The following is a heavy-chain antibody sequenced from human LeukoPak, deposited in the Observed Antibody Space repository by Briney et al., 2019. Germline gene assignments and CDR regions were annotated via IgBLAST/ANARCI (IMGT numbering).Heavy chain of an antibody. D-gene: IGHD3-10*01. Sequence: PGGSLRLSCAASGFTFSSYSMNWVRQAPGKGLEWVSSISSSGSTIYYADSVKGRFTISRDNAKNSLYLQMNSLRAEDTAVYYCARDRYYYGSGSYSPHYYFDYWGQGTLVTVSS. CDR2: ISSSGSTI. CDR1: GFTFSSYS. CDR3: ARDRYYYGSGSYSPHYYFDY. J-gene: IGHJ4*02. V-gene: IGHV3-21*04.